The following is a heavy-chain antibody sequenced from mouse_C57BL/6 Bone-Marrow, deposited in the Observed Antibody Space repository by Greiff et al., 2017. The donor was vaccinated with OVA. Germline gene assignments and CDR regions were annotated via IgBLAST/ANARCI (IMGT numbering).Heavy chain of an antibody. D-gene: IGHD1-1*01. CDR1: GYTFTSYW. CDR3: ARLRLNYYGSSWFAY. J-gene: IGHJ3*01. V-gene: IGHV1-69*01. Sequence: QVQLQQPGAELVMPGASVKLSCKASGYTFTSYWMHWVKQRPGQGLEWIGEIDPSDSYTNYNQKFKGKSTLTADKSSSTAYMQLSSLTSEDSAVYYCARLRLNYYGSSWFAYWGQGTLVTVSA. CDR2: IDPSDSYT.